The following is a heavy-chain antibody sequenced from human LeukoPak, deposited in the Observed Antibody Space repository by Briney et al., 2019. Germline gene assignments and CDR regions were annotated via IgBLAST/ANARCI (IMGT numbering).Heavy chain of an antibody. V-gene: IGHV1-2*02. D-gene: IGHD4-17*01. J-gene: IGHJ6*02. Sequence: ASVKVSCKASGYTFTGYYIHWMRQAPGQGLEWMGWMNPNRGDTSYAQKFQGRVTMTRDTSISTAYMELSRLRSDDTAVYYCARARPNDYGDYEYGMDVWGQGTTVTVSS. CDR3: ARARPNDYGDYEYGMDV. CDR2: MNPNRGDT. CDR1: GYTFTGYY.